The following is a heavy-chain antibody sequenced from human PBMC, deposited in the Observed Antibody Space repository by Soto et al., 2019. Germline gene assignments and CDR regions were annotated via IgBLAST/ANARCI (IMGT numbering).Heavy chain of an antibody. CDR1: GFTLQNYA. Sequence: GGSLRLSCTASGFTLQNYAMAWVRQAPGKGLEWVSTLIGGHYGTAYSYSVKGRFTVSRDNSKNCLYLQMNSLGVEDTAMYFCAKGKSPGDIDWIDPWGQGSLVTVSS. D-gene: IGHD3-10*01. V-gene: IGHV3-23*01. J-gene: IGHJ5*02. CDR3: AKGKSPGDIDWIDP. CDR2: LIGGHYGT.